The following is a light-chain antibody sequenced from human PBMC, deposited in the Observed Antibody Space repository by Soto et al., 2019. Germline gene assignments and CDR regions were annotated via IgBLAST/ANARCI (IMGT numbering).Light chain of an antibody. CDR1: SSDVGGYNY. V-gene: IGLV2-8*01. J-gene: IGLJ1*01. CDR3: SSYAGSNNFDV. CDR2: DVI. Sequence: QSALTQPPSASGSPGQSVTISCTGTSSDVGGYNYVSWYQQHPGKAPKLMIYDVIKRPSGVPDRFSGSKSGNTASLTVSGLQPEDEADYYCSSYAGSNNFDVFGTGTQLTVL.